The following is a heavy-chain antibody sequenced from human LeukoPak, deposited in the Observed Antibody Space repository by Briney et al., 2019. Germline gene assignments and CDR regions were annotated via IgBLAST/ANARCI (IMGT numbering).Heavy chain of an antibody. CDR2: IKEDGSDK. J-gene: IGHJ6*04. CDR3: VRESDVWSGPGIGRPLDV. V-gene: IGHV3-7*01. CDR1: GFTFSNSW. D-gene: IGHD3-3*01. Sequence: GGSLRLSCLASGFTFSNSWMTWVRQAPGRGLEWVANIKEDGSDKQYVDSVRGRFTISRDNAKNSVSLQMDGLRAEDTAVYHCVRESDVWSGPGIGRPLDVWGKGTTVTVSS.